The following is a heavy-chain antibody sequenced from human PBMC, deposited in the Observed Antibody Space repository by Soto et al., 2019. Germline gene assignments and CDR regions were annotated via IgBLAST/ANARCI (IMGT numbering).Heavy chain of an antibody. Sequence: PSETLSLTCTVSGGSISSGGYYWSWIRQHPGKGLEWIGYIYYSGSTYYNPSLKSRVTISVDTSKNQFSLKLSSVTAADTAVYYCARDKMGHYYQCDYWGQGTLVTVYS. CDR2: IYYSGST. J-gene: IGHJ4*02. V-gene: IGHV4-31*03. CDR3: ARDKMGHYYQCDY. D-gene: IGHD3-22*01. CDR1: GGSISSGGYY.